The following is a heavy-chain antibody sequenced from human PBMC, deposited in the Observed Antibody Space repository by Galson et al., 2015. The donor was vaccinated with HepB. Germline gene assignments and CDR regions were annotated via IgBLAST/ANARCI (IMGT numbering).Heavy chain of an antibody. CDR2: ISAYNGNT. V-gene: IGHV1-18*01. D-gene: IGHD5-12*01. Sequence: SVKVSCKASGYTFTSYGISWVRQAPGQGLEWMGWISAYNGNTNYAQKLQGRVTMTTDTSTSTAYMELRSLRSDDTAVYYCAREPVLGVTYRVFDYWGQGTLVTVSS. CDR1: GYTFTSYG. J-gene: IGHJ4*02. CDR3: AREPVLGVTYRVFDY.